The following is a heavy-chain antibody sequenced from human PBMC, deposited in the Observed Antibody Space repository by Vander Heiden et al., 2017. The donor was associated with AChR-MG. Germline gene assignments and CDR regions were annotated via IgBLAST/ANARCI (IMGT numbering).Heavy chain of an antibody. Sequence: EVPLVESGGGLVQPGGSLRLSCAASGFTFSNAWSGWVRQAPGKGLEWVGRIKSKTDGGTTDYAAPVKGRFTISRDDSKNTLYLQMNSLKTEDTAVYYCTAGSSWYLDFQHWGQGTLVTVSS. V-gene: IGHV3-15*01. D-gene: IGHD6-13*01. J-gene: IGHJ1*01. CDR2: IKSKTDGGTT. CDR3: TAGSSWYLDFQH. CDR1: GFTFSNAW.